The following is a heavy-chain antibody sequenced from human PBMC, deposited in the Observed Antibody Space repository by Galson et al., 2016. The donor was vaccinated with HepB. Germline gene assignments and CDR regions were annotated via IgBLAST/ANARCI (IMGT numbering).Heavy chain of an antibody. D-gene: IGHD7-27*01. CDR3: ARDYSFSSNWPGY. J-gene: IGHJ4*02. CDR2: ISFDGTKQ. CDR1: GFALGSYG. V-gene: IGHV3-30*13. Sequence: SLRLSCAVSGFALGSYGMHGIRQVPGKGLEWVADISFDGTKQHYGDSVKGRFTISRDSSRVYLQLSSLSPVDTGRYFCARDYSFSSNWPGYWGQGTLVIVSS.